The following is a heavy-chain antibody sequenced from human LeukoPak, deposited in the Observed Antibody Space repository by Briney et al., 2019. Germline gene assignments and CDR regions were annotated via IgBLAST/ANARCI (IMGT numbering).Heavy chain of an antibody. Sequence: SETLSLTCSVYGGSITAYYWSWIRQPPGKGLEWIGEINHSGSTNHNPSLKSRVTISVDTSKNQLSLKLSSVTAADTAVYYCARGRDYGSGSGWFDPWGQGTLVTVSS. V-gene: IGHV4-34*01. CDR3: ARGRDYGSGSGWFDP. CDR1: GGSITAYY. D-gene: IGHD3-10*01. J-gene: IGHJ5*02. CDR2: INHSGST.